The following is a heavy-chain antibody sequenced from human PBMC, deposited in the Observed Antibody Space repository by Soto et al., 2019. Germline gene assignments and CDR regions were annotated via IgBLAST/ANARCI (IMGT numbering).Heavy chain of an antibody. J-gene: IGHJ4*02. V-gene: IGHV1-46*01. D-gene: IGHD2-8*02. Sequence: ASVKVSCKASGYTFTSYYMHWVRQAPGQGLEWMGIINPSGGSTSYAQKFQGRVTMTRDTSTSTVYMELSSLRSEDTAVYYCARGKTSPVVFPAYFDYWGQGPMVTVSS. CDR3: ARGKTSPVVFPAYFDY. CDR2: INPSGGST. CDR1: GYTFTSYY.